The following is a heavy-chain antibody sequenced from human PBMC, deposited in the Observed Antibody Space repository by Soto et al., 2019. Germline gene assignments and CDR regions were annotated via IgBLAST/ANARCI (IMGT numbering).Heavy chain of an antibody. Sequence: PSETLSLTCTVSGGSMSFSNYHWTWIRQSPGKGPEWIGSGTTSYNPSLKSRVTIFVDTSQSQFSLKMHSVTAADTAVYYCATYGGDTGHFDYLGQGIMVTVS. D-gene: IGHD4-17*01. V-gene: IGHV4-39*01. CDR3: ATYGGDTGHFDY. J-gene: IGHJ4*02. CDR1: GGSMSFSNYH. CDR2: SGTT.